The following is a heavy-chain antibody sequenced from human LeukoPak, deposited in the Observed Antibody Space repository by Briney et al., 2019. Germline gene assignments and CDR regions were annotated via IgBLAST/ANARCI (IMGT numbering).Heavy chain of an antibody. CDR3: ARGSGYSSGWALSP. CDR1: GGSFSGYY. D-gene: IGHD6-19*01. Sequence: PSETLSLTCAVYGGSFSGYYWSWIRQPPGKGLEWIGYIYYSGSTNYNPSLKSRVTISVDTSKNQFSLKLSSVTAADTAVYYCARGSGYSSGWALSPWGQGTLVTVSS. CDR2: IYYSGST. V-gene: IGHV4-59*01. J-gene: IGHJ5*02.